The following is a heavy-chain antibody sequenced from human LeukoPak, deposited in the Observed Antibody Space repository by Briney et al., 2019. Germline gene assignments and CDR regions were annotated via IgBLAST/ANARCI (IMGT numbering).Heavy chain of an antibody. Sequence: GGSLRLSCAASGFTFSSYAMSWVRQAPGKGLEXXSAISGSGGSTYYADSVKGRFTISRDNSKNTLYLQMNSLRAEDTAVYYCAKDGWGSYNFDYWGQGTLVTVSS. V-gene: IGHV3-23*01. J-gene: IGHJ4*02. CDR2: ISGSGGST. D-gene: IGHD1-26*01. CDR1: GFTFSSYA. CDR3: AKDGWGSYNFDY.